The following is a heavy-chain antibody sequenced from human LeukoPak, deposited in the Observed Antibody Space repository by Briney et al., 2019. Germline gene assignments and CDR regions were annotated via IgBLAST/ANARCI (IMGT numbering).Heavy chain of an antibody. CDR1: GFTFGNYA. D-gene: IGHD1-26*01. CDR3: VKDAT. V-gene: IGHV3-64D*09. Sequence: GGSLRLSCSASGFTFGNYAMHWVRQAPGEGLEYVSGISSDGGSTSYADSVKGRFTTSRDDSKNTLSLQMNSLRDEDTAVYYCVKDATWGQGTLVTVSS. CDR2: ISSDGGST. J-gene: IGHJ1*01.